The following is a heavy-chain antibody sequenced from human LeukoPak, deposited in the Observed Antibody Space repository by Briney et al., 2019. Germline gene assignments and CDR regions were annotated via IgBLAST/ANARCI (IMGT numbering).Heavy chain of an antibody. CDR2: IYYSGST. V-gene: IGHV4-39*07. CDR3: VSDSFYESGGYYYY. D-gene: IGHD3-22*01. CDR1: GGSISGSSYY. Sequence: PSETLSLTCTVSGGSISGSSYYWGWIRQPPGKGLEWIGSIYYSGSTYYNPSLKSRVTISVDTSKNQFSLKLSSVTAADTAVYYCVSDSFYESGGYYYYWGQGTLVTVSS. J-gene: IGHJ4*02.